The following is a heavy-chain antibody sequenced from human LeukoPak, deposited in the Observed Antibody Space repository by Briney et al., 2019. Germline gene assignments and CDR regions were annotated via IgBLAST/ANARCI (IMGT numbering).Heavy chain of an antibody. V-gene: IGHV1-8*03. CDR3: ATWGNDYGDPNFDY. CDR1: GYTFTSYD. J-gene: IGHJ4*02. CDR2: MNPNTGNT. Sequence: ASVKVSCKASGYTFTSYDINWVRQASGQGLEWMGWMNPNTGNTGYAQKFQGRVTITRNTSISTVYMELSSLRSEDTAVYYCATWGNDYGDPNFDYWGQGTLVTVSS. D-gene: IGHD4-17*01.